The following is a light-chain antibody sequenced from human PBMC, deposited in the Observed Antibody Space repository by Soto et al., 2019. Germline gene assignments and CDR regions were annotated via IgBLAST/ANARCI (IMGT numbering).Light chain of an antibody. Sequence: ETVMTQSPGTLSVSPGERATLSCRARQSVNSALAWYQAKVGQPPKLLIYGASTRATGIPARFSGSGSGTEFTLTISSLESEDSGIYYCQQYNNWPTFGQGTKVEV. CDR3: QQYNNWPT. CDR2: GAS. J-gene: IGKJ1*01. V-gene: IGKV3-15*01. CDR1: QSVNSA.